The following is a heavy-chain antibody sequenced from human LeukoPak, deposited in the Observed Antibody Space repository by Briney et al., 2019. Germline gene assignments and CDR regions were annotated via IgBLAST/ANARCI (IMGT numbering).Heavy chain of an antibody. D-gene: IGHD2-2*01. Sequence: ASVKVSCKTSGYSFSSYYIHWVRQAPGQGLEWMGIINPSGGSTSYAQKFQSRVTMTRDTSTSTVYMELSSLRSEDTAVYYCARDLKYCSTTSCQFDPWGQGTLVTVSS. V-gene: IGHV1-46*01. CDR1: GYSFSSYY. CDR3: ARDLKYCSTTSCQFDP. CDR2: INPSGGST. J-gene: IGHJ5*02.